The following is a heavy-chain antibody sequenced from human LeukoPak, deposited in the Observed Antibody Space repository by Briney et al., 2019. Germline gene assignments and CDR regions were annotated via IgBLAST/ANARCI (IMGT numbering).Heavy chain of an antibody. D-gene: IGHD4-17*01. Sequence: SETLSLTCTVSGGSISGFYWSWIRQPAGKGLQWVGRISTSGSTNYNPSLKSRVTMSVDRSTNEFSLTVRSVTAADTALYYCARGLPSYGDYVDYYFYMDVWGKGTTVTVSS. CDR1: GGSISGFY. J-gene: IGHJ6*03. CDR2: ISTSGST. CDR3: ARGLPSYGDYVDYYFYMDV. V-gene: IGHV4-4*07.